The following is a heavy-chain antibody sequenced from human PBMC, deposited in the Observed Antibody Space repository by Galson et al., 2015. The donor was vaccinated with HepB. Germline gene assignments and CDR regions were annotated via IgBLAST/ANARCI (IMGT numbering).Heavy chain of an antibody. CDR3: AKSWSGYSYGN. V-gene: IGHV3-23*01. Sequence: SLRLSCAASGFTFSTYAMSWVRQAPGKGLEWVSGISNTGGTTNYADSVKGRFTISRDNSKSTLYLQMNSLRAEDTAVYYCAKSWSGYSYGNWGQGTLVTVSS. D-gene: IGHD5-18*01. J-gene: IGHJ4*02. CDR2: ISNTGGTT. CDR1: GFTFSTYA.